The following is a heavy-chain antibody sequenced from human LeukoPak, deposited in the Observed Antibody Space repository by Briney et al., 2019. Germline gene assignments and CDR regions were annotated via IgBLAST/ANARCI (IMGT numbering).Heavy chain of an antibody. V-gene: IGHV1-8*01. Sequence: GASVKVSCKASGYTFTSYDINWVRQATGQGLEWMGWMNPNSGNTGYAQKFQGRVTMTRNTSISTAYMELSSLRSEDTAVYYCARGNGYYDFWSGYYIYYYYYGMDVWGQGTTATVSS. CDR2: MNPNSGNT. D-gene: IGHD3-3*01. CDR1: GYTFTSYD. CDR3: ARGNGYYDFWSGYYIYYYYYGMDV. J-gene: IGHJ6*02.